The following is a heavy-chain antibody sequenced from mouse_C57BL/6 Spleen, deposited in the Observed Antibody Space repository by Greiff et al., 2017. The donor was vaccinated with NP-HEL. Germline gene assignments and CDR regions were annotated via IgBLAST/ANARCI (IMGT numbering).Heavy chain of an antibody. V-gene: IGHV1-52*01. Sequence: VQLQQSGAELVRPGSSVKLSCKASGYTFTSYWMHWVKQRPIQGLEWIGNIDPSDSETHYNQKFKDKATLTVDKSSSTAYMQLSSLTSEDSAVYYCAKEGSYWYFDVWGTGTTVTVSS. CDR2: IDPSDSET. CDR1: GYTFTSYW. J-gene: IGHJ1*03. CDR3: AKEGSYWYFDV.